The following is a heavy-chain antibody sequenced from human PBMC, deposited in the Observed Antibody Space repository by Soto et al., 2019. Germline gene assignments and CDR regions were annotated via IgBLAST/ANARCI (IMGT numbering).Heavy chain of an antibody. J-gene: IGHJ5*02. CDR3: AKEYYDFWSGSTSSFDP. D-gene: IGHD3-3*01. CDR2: ISGSGGST. Sequence: EVQLLESGGGLVQPGGSLRLSCAASGFTFSSYAMSWVRQAPGKGLEWVSAISGSGGSTYYADSVKGRFTISRDNSKNTLYLQMNSLRAEDTAVSYCAKEYYDFWSGSTSSFDPWGQGTLVTVSS. CDR1: GFTFSSYA. V-gene: IGHV3-23*01.